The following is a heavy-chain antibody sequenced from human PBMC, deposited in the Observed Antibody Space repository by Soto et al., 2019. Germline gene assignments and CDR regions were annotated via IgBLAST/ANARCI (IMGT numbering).Heavy chain of an antibody. CDR1: GFTFSSYA. CDR3: AKALMYYYDSSGYSD. J-gene: IGHJ4*02. V-gene: IGHV3-23*01. Sequence: EVQLLESGGGLVQPGGPLRLSCAASGFTFSSYAMSWVRQAPGKGLEWVSAISGSGGSTYYADSVKGRFTISRDNSKNTLYLQMNSLRAEDTAVYYCAKALMYYYDSSGYSDWGQGTLVTVSS. D-gene: IGHD3-22*01. CDR2: ISGSGGST.